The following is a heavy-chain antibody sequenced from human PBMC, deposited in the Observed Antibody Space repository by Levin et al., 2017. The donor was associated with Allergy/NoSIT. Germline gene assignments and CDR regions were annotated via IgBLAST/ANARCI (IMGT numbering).Heavy chain of an antibody. Sequence: GGSLRLSCAASGFTFSSYSMNWVRQAPGKGLEWVSYISSSSSTIYYADSVKGRFTISRDNAKNSLYLQMNSLRAEDTAVYYCARVPYSSGFGVPAEYFQHWGQGTLVTVSS. CDR1: GFTFSSYS. J-gene: IGHJ1*01. CDR3: ARVPYSSGFGVPAEYFQH. V-gene: IGHV3-48*01. D-gene: IGHD6-19*01. CDR2: ISSSSSTI.